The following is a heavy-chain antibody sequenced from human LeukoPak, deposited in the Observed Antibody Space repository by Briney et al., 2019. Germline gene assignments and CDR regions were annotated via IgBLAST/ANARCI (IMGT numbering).Heavy chain of an antibody. Sequence: PSETLSLTCTVSGGSIRSSYYYWGWIRQPPGKGLEWIGSIYDSGSTYYNPSLKSRVTISVDTSKNQFSLRLSSVTAADTAVYYCARDSPAMGKNWFDPWGQGTLVTVSS. CDR2: IYDSGST. CDR3: ARDSPAMGKNWFDP. D-gene: IGHD2-2*01. CDR1: GGSIRSSYYY. V-gene: IGHV4-39*07. J-gene: IGHJ5*02.